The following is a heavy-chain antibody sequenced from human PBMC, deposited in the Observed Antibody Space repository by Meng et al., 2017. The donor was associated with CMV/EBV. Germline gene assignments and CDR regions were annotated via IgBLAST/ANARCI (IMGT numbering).Heavy chain of an antibody. J-gene: IGHJ5*02. CDR2: ISSSSSYI. CDR3: ARDPLLSLGYDSSGYYGFPNGFDP. V-gene: IGHV3-21*01. Sequence: MNWVRQDPGKGLEWISSISSSSSYIYYADSVKGRFTISRDNAKNSLYLQMNSLRAEDTAVYYCARDPLLSLGYDSSGYYGFPNGFDPWGQGTLVTVSS. D-gene: IGHD3-22*01.